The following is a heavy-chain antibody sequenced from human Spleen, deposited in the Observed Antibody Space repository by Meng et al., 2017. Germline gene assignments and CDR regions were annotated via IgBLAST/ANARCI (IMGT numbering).Heavy chain of an antibody. CDR3: ARKAGNCVTTTCYSLDY. V-gene: IGHV1-69*05. CDR2: IYIVFGTT. Sequence: SVKVSCKAPGGIFSNYVIGWVRQAPGQGLEWMGGIYIVFGTTDYAQKFQGRFTITTDESTSPVYMELTKLTSEDTAVYFCARKAGNCVTTTCYSLDYWGQGTLVTVSS. J-gene: IGHJ4*02. CDR1: GGIFSNYV. D-gene: IGHD2-15*01.